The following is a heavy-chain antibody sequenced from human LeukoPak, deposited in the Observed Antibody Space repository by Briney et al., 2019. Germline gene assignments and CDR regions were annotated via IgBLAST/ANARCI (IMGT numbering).Heavy chain of an antibody. J-gene: IGHJ4*02. V-gene: IGHV3-11*04. CDR2: SSSSGGST. Sequence: GGSLRLSCAASGFTLSDYYMSWIRQAPGKGLEWVSYSSSSGGSTYYTDSVKGRFTISRDNSKNTLYLQMNSLRAEDTAVYYCAKDIAFDYWGQGTLVTVSS. CDR3: AKDIAFDY. D-gene: IGHD6-13*01. CDR1: GFTLSDYY.